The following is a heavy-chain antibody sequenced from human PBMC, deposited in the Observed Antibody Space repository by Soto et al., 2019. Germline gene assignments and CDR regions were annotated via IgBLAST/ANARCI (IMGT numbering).Heavy chain of an antibody. Sequence: QVQLVQSGAEVKKPGASVKVSCKTSGYDFFKYNMHWVRQAPGQGLEWMGVINPNGGYTRHAQKFQGRVIMTRDTSSKIVYMELSGLTSAGTAMYYCTRADSDVVILPDVRPLFDLWGQGALVTVSS. V-gene: IGHV1-46*01. CDR2: INPNGGYT. D-gene: IGHD2-21*02. CDR3: TRADSDVVILPDVRPLFDL. J-gene: IGHJ4*02. CDR1: GYDFFKYN.